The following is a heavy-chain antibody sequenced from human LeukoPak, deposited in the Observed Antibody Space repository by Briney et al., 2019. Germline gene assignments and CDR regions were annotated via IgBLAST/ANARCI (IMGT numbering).Heavy chain of an antibody. V-gene: IGHV3-9*01. CDR2: ISWNSGNI. Sequence: GGSLRLSCAASGFTFSSYGMHWVRQAPGKGLEWVSGISWNSGNIGYADSVKGRFTISRDNAKNSLYLQMNSLRAEDTALYYCAATEKFAFDIWGHGTMVTVSS. CDR3: AATEKFAFDI. CDR1: GFTFSSYG. J-gene: IGHJ3*02.